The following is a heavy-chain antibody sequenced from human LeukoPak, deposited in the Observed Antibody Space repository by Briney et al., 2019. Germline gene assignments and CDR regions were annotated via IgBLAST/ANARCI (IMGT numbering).Heavy chain of an antibody. CDR3: ARAHDSSGYYTFDY. CDR1: GYTFTSYA. CDR2: INAGNGNT. D-gene: IGHD3-22*01. V-gene: IGHV1-3*01. J-gene: IGHJ4*02. Sequence: ASVKVSCKASGYTFTSYAMHWVRQAPGQRLECMGWINAGNGNTKYSQKFQGRVTITRDTSASTAYMELSSLRSEDTAVYYCARAHDSSGYYTFDYWGQGTLVTVSS.